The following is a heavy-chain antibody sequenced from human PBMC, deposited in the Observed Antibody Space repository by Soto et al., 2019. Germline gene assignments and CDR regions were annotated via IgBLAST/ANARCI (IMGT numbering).Heavy chain of an antibody. V-gene: IGHV4-39*07. Sequence: SETLSLTCTVSGGSISSSSYYWGWIRQPPGKGLEWIGSIYYSGSTYYSPPLKSRLTISVDTSKNQFSLKLSSVTAADTAVYYCARAPRGNYGYPSYFDYWGQGTLVTVS. CDR2: IYYSGST. CDR1: GGSISSSSYY. J-gene: IGHJ4*02. CDR3: ARAPRGNYGYPSYFDY. D-gene: IGHD3-10*01.